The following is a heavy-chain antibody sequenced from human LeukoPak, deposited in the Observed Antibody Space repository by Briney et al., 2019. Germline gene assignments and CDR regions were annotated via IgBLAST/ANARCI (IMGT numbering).Heavy chain of an antibody. J-gene: IGHJ4*02. D-gene: IGHD3-3*01. CDR1: GYTFTSYD. CDR3: ARGALTNYDFWSVYPDDY. Sequence: ASVKVSCKASGYTFTSYDINWVRQATGQGLEWMGWMNPNSSNTGYAQKFQGRVTMTRNTSISTAYMELSSLRSEDTAVYYCARGALTNYDFWSVYPDDYWGQGTLVTVSS. CDR2: MNPNSSNT. V-gene: IGHV1-8*01.